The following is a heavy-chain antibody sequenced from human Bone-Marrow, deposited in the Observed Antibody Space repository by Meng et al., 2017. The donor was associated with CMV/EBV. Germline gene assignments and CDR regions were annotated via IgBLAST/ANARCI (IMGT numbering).Heavy chain of an antibody. CDR3: ARVSPTIHYSYYGMDV. Sequence: SETLSLTCTVYGGSFNAYYYNWFRQPPGKGLEWIGYIYYSGSTNYNPSLKSRVTTSVDTSKNQFSLKLSSVTAADTAVYYCARVSPTIHYSYYGMDVWGQGTTVTVSS. CDR1: GGSFNAYY. J-gene: IGHJ6*02. V-gene: IGHV4-59*01. CDR2: IYYSGST. D-gene: IGHD2-2*01.